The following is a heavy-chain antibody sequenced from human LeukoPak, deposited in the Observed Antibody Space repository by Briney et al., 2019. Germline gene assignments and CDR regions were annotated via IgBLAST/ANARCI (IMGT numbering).Heavy chain of an antibody. Sequence: PSETLSLTCTVSGGSISSYYWSWIRQPPGKGLEWIGYIYYSGSTNYNPSLKSRVTISVDTSKNQFSLKLSSVTAADTAVYYCARVDDSSGYYPLRYYFDYWGQGTLVTVSS. J-gene: IGHJ4*02. V-gene: IGHV4-59*01. CDR1: GGSISSYY. D-gene: IGHD3-22*01. CDR2: IYYSGST. CDR3: ARVDDSSGYYPLRYYFDY.